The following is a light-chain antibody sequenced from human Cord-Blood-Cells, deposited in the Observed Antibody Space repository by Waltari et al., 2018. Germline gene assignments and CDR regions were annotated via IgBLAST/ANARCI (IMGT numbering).Light chain of an antibody. J-gene: IGKJ1*01. Sequence: DIQMTQSPSSLSASVGDRVTITCRASQSISSYLNWYEQKPGKAPKLLIYAASSLQSGVPSRFSGSGSGTDFTLTCSSLQPEDFATYYCQQSYSTPRTFGQGTKVEIK. CDR1: QSISSY. CDR3: QQSYSTPRT. V-gene: IGKV1-39*01. CDR2: AAS.